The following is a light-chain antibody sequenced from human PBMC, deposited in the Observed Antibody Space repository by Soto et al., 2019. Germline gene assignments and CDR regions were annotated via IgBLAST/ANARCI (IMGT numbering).Light chain of an antibody. CDR2: EVT. J-gene: IGLJ1*01. V-gene: IGLV2-14*01. Sequence: QSVLTQPASVSGSPGQSIAISCTGSSSDVGIYNYVSWYQQHPGKVPKLIIYEVTNRPSGVSNRFSGSKSGNTASLTVSGLQAGDEADYYCSSYAGSNRVFGTGTKVTVL. CDR3: SSYAGSNRV. CDR1: SSDVGIYNY.